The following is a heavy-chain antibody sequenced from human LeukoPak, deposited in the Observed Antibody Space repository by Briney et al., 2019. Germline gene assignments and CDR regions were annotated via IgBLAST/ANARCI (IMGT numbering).Heavy chain of an antibody. Sequence: GRSLRLSCAASGFTFSSYGMHWVRQAPGKGLEWVAVISYDGSNKYYADSVKGRFTISRDNSKNTLYLQMNSLRAEDTAVYYCARDSSGSYNWFDPWGQGTLVTVSS. J-gene: IGHJ5*02. V-gene: IGHV3-30*03. CDR3: ARDSSGSYNWFDP. CDR1: GFTFSSYG. D-gene: IGHD6-19*01. CDR2: ISYDGSNK.